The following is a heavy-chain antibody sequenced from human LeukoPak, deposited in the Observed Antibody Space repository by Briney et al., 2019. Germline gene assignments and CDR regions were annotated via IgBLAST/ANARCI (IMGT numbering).Heavy chain of an antibody. Sequence: IPSETLSLTCAVYGGSFSGYYWSWIRQPPGKGLEWIGEINHSGSTNYNPSLKSRVTISVDTSKNQFSLKLSSVTAADTAVYYCARRQLVRPYDYWGQGTLVTVSS. V-gene: IGHV4-34*01. CDR1: GGSFSGYY. D-gene: IGHD6-13*01. CDR2: INHSGST. CDR3: ARRQLVRPYDY. J-gene: IGHJ4*02.